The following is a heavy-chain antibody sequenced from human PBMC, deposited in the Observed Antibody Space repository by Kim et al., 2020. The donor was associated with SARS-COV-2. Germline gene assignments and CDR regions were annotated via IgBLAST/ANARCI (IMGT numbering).Heavy chain of an antibody. Sequence: SETLSLTCTVSGGSISSSSYYWGWIRQPPGKGLEWIGSIYYSGSTYYNPSLKSRVTISVDTSKNQFSLKLSSVTAADTAVYYCAREGYYYGSGSYLPVDYWGQGTLVTVSS. CDR3: AREGYYYGSGSYLPVDY. D-gene: IGHD3-10*01. CDR1: GGSISSSSYY. V-gene: IGHV4-39*07. CDR2: IYYSGST. J-gene: IGHJ4*02.